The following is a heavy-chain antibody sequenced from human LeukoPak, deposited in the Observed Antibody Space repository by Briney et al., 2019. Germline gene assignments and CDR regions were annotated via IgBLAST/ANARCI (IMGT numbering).Heavy chain of an antibody. CDR1: GVSISETSYY. J-gene: IGHJ4*02. CDR2: IYFSGNT. Sequence: SETLSLTCTVSGVSISETSYYWGWIRQSPGKGLEWIGSIYFSGNTYYNPSLKSRVTISVDTSKNQFSLKLSSVTAADTAVYYCARDPGQRDFDYWGQGTLVTVSS. V-gene: IGHV4-39*07. D-gene: IGHD6-25*01. CDR3: ARDPGQRDFDY.